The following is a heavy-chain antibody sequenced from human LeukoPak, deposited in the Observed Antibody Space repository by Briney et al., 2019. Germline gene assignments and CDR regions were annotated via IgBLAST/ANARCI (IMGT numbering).Heavy chain of an antibody. V-gene: IGHV4-59*01. CDR1: GGSLSPYY. Sequence: SETLSLTCTVSGGSLSPYYWSWIRQSPGKGLEWIGYISYSGSTNSHPSLKSRVTISVDMSKPQFYLELSSVTAADTAVYYCASRPTGYGGNHAFDIWGQGTMVTVSS. CDR2: ISYSGST. CDR3: ASRPTGYGGNHAFDI. D-gene: IGHD4-23*01. J-gene: IGHJ3*02.